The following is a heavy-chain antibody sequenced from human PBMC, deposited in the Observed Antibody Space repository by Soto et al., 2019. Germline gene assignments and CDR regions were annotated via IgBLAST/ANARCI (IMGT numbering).Heavy chain of an antibody. CDR3: ARESLGAKGADH. Sequence: QVQLVQSGAEVKRPGSSVKVSCESSGGTFNSYVISWVRQTPGQGLEWMGGIIPILAVTHYAQKFQGRVTISALSSTGTAYMELTNLGFEDTALYYCARESLGAKGADHWGQGTLVTVSS. CDR1: GGTFNSYV. J-gene: IGHJ4*02. CDR2: IIPILAVT. V-gene: IGHV1-69*09. D-gene: IGHD3-16*01.